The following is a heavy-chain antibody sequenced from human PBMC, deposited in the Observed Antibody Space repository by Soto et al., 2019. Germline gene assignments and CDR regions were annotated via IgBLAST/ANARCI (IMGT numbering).Heavy chain of an antibody. D-gene: IGHD3-10*01. J-gene: IGHJ4*02. CDR2: INNGGTST. CDR1: GFTFSSYA. CDR3: AKAFRGIIINFDC. V-gene: IGHV3-23*01. Sequence: GGSLRLSCAASGFTFSSYAMSWVRQAPGKGLEWVSTINNGGTSTYYADSVKGRFTFSRDNSKNTLYLQMNTLRAEDTAVYYCAKAFRGIIINFDCWGQGTLVTVSS.